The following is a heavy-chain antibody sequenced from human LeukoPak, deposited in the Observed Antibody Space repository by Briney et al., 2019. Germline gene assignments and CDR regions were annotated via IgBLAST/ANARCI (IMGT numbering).Heavy chain of an antibody. Sequence: GGSLRLSCTASGLTFGDYAMSWVRQAPGEGLEWVGFIRSKAYGGTTEYAASVKGRFTISRDDSKSIAYPQMNSLKTEDTAVYYCTREPLRYFDWTVYFDCWGQGTLVTVSS. V-gene: IGHV3-49*04. CDR3: TREPLRYFDWTVYFDC. D-gene: IGHD3-9*01. CDR1: GLTFGDYA. CDR2: IRSKAYGGTT. J-gene: IGHJ4*02.